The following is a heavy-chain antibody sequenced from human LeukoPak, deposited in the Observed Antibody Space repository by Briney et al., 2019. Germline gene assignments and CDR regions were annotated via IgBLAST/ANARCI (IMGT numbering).Heavy chain of an antibody. CDR3: AREVSYYGSGSYLY. J-gene: IGHJ4*02. D-gene: IGHD3-10*01. CDR2: ISAYNGNT. Sequence: ASVKVSCKASGYTFTSYGVSWVRQAPGQGLEWMGWISAYNGNTNYAQKLQGRVTMTTDTSTNTAYMELRSLRSDDTAVYYCAREVSYYGSGSYLYWGQGTLVTVSS. V-gene: IGHV1-18*01. CDR1: GYTFTSYG.